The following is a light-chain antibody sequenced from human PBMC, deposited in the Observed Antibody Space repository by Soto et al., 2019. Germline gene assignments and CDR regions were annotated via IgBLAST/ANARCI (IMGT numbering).Light chain of an antibody. CDR1: ENINNR. Sequence: MTQSAATRSVSPWERSALCCRASENINNRLAWYQQTPGQAPRLLIYGASTRATGIPDRFRGSGSGTEFTLTIGSLQSEDFAGYYCQQYNNGPTLTVGQGTRLEIK. J-gene: IGKJ5*01. CDR3: QQYNNGPTLT. V-gene: IGKV3-15*01. CDR2: GAS.